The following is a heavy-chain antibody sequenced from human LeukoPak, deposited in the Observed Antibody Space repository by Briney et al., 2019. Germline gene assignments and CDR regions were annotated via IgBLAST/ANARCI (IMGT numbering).Heavy chain of an antibody. Sequence: PGGSLRLSCAASGFTFSSYSMNWVRQAPGKGLEWVSSISSSSSYIYYADSVKGRFTISRDNARNSLYLQVNSLRAEDTAVYYCARSYSSGWQFFDYWGQGTLATVSS. CDR3: ARSYSSGWQFFDY. CDR2: ISSSSSYI. J-gene: IGHJ4*02. V-gene: IGHV3-21*01. CDR1: GFTFSSYS. D-gene: IGHD6-19*01.